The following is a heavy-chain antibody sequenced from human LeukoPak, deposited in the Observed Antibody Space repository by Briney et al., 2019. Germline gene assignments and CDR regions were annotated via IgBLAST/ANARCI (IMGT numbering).Heavy chain of an antibody. CDR3: ASRPFGNGWYYFNY. V-gene: IGHV3-23*01. D-gene: IGHD6-19*01. CDR1: GFIFSNYA. J-gene: IGHJ4*02. CDR2: VSDGGGST. Sequence: SGGSLRLSCAVSGFIFSNYAMSWVRQAPGKGLERVSSVSDGGGSTYYADSVKGRFTVSRDNSKNTLYLQMNSLRAEDTAVYYCASRPFGNGWYYFNYWGQGALVTVSS.